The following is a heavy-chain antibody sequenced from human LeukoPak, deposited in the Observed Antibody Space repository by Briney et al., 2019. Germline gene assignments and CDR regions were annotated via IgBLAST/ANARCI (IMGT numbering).Heavy chain of an antibody. CDR2: ISERGGGT. J-gene: IGHJ4*02. V-gene: IGHV3-23*01. D-gene: IGHD3-10*01. CDR3: AKRGIVIRAVIIIGFHKEAYYFDY. CDR1: GITLSNYG. Sequence: GGSLRLSCVVSGITLSNYGMSWVRQAPGKGLEWVSGISERGGGTNYADSVKGRFIISRDASKNTVYLQMNSLRVEDTAVYFCAKRGIVIRAVIIIGFHKEAYYFDYWGQGILVTVSS.